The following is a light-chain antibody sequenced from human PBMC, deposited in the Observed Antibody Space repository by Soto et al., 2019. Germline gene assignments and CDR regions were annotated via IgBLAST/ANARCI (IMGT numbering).Light chain of an antibody. CDR2: DAS. J-gene: IGKJ4*01. CDR1: QRVSSY. V-gene: IGKV3-11*01. CDR3: QQRSSLPLT. Sequence: EIVLTQSPATLSLSPGERATLTCRASQRVSSYLAWYQQKPGQAPRLLIYDASNRATGIPARFSGSGSGTDFTLTISSLEPEDFALYYCQQRSSLPLTFGGGTKVEIK.